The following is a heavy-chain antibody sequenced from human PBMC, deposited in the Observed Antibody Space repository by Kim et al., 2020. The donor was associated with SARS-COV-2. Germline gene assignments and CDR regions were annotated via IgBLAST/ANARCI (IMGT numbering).Heavy chain of an antibody. J-gene: IGHJ4*02. CDR1: GFTFSSYA. V-gene: IGHV3-30*04. Sequence: GGSLRLSCAASGFTFSSYALHWVRQAPGKGLEWVAVISYDGSTEYYADSVRGRFTISRDNSKNTLFLQMNSLRGVDTAVYYCARILQFLYNGSPIDSWGQGTLVTVSS. CDR3: ARILQFLYNGSPIDS. CDR2: ISYDGSTE. D-gene: IGHD1-26*01.